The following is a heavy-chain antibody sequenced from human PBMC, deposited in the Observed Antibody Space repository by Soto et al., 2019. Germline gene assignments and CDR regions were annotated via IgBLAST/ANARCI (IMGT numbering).Heavy chain of an antibody. CDR2: MYYSGST. D-gene: IGHD3-3*01. J-gene: IGHJ6*02. CDR3: ARGAYNYDLWSGYRNLYYYYGMDV. Sequence: QVQLQESGPGLVKPSQTLSLTCSVSGASISSGGYYWNWIRQHPEKGLEWIGSMYYSGSTLYNPSLKSRLTISIDTSKNQLFLKLRSVTAADTAVYFCARGAYNYDLWSGYRNLYYYYGMDVWGQGTTVTVSS. CDR1: GASISSGGYY. V-gene: IGHV4-31*03.